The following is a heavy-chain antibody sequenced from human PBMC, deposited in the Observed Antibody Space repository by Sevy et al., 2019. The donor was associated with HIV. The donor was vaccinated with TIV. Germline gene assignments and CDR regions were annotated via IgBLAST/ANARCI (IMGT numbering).Heavy chain of an antibody. Sequence: ASVKVSCKASGGTFSSYAISWVRQAPGQGLEWMGGIIPIFGTANYAQKFQGRVKITADESTRTAYMELSSLRSEDTAVYSCARASYKGSTIFGVVPYYFDFWGRGTLGTVSS. CDR2: IIPIFGTA. J-gene: IGHJ4*02. V-gene: IGHV1-69*13. CDR3: ARASYKGSTIFGVVPYYFDF. D-gene: IGHD3-3*01. CDR1: GGTFSSYA.